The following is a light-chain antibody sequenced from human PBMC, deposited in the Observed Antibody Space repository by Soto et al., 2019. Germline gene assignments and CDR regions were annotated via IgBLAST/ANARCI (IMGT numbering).Light chain of an antibody. V-gene: IGKV4-1*01. J-gene: IGKJ3*01. CDR2: WAS. Sequence: DIVMTQSPDSLAVSLGERATINCKSSQSVLDISNNKNCLAWFQQKPGQPPKPLIYWASTRESGVPDRFTGSGSGTDFTLTISSLQAEDVAIYYCQQFYSNLFTFGPGTKVDIK. CDR3: QQFYSNLFT. CDR1: QSVLDISNNKNC.